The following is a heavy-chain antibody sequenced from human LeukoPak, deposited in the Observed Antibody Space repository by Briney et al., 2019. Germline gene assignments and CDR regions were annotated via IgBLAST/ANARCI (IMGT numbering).Heavy chain of an antibody. CDR1: GFTFSSYA. CDR2: ISYDGSNK. CDR3: ARDLTDDQGFGLIDY. J-gene: IGHJ4*02. D-gene: IGHD3-10*01. Sequence: SGGSLRLSCAASGFTFSSYAMHWVRQAPGKGLEWVAVISYDGSNKYYADSVKGRFTISRDNSKNTLYLQMNSLRAEDTAVYYCARDLTDDQGFGLIDYWGQGTLVTVSS. V-gene: IGHV3-30-3*01.